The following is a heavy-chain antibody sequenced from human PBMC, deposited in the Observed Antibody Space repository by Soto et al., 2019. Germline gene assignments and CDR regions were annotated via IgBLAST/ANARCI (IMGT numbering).Heavy chain of an antibody. CDR1: GGTFSSYA. CDR3: ARVVMTTVPASYYYGMDV. Sequence: QVQLVQSGAEVKKPGSSATVSCKASGGTFSSYAISWVRQAPGQGLEWMGRIIPFIGTANYAQKFQGRVTNTAGESTSTAYMELTSLRSEDTAVYYCARVVMTTVPASYYYGMDVWGQGTTVTVSS. J-gene: IGHJ6*02. CDR2: IIPFIGTA. D-gene: IGHD4-4*01. V-gene: IGHV1-69*18.